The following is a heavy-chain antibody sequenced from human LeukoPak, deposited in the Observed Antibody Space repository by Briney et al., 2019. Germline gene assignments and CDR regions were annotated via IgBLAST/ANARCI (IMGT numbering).Heavy chain of an antibody. D-gene: IGHD5-12*01. V-gene: IGHV1-2*02. CDR1: GYTFTDYY. CDR3: ARDAHNGYEFHDWFDP. J-gene: IGHJ5*02. Sequence: ASAKVSCKASGYTFTDYYIHWVRQAPGQGLEWMGWINPNSGGTKYAQKFQGRVTMTTDTSISTAYMEMSRLTSDDTAVYYCARDAHNGYEFHDWFDPWGQGALVTVSS. CDR2: INPNSGGT.